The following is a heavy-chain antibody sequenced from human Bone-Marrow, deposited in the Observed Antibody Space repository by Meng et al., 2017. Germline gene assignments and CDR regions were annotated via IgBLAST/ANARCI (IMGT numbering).Heavy chain of an antibody. D-gene: IGHD1-26*01. CDR1: GAPVSSSSHY. Sequence: SETLSLTCTVSGAPVSSSSHYWSWVRQSPGKGLEYIAYIDYSGSTNYNPSLKSRVTISADTSKNQLSLKLTSVTAADTAVYYCAGGPWEFDSWGQRTLVTVSS. J-gene: IGHJ4*02. CDR2: IDYSGST. CDR3: AGGPWEFDS. V-gene: IGHV4-61*01.